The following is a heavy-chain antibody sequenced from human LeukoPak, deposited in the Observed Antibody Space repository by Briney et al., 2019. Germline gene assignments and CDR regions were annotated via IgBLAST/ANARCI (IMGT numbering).Heavy chain of an antibody. CDR2: ISSDRTTI. CDR3: TGQKGMDY. V-gene: IGHV3-48*02. Sequence: PGGSLRLSCAGSGFTFSSHSMNWVRQAPGKGLEWVSSISSDRTTIFYADSVKGRFTISRDNAQNSLYLQMNSLRDEDTAVYYCTGQKGMDYWGQGTLVIVSS. J-gene: IGHJ4*02. CDR1: GFTFSSHS.